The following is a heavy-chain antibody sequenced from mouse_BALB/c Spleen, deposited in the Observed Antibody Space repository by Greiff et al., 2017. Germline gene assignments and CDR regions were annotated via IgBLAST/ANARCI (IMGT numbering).Heavy chain of an antibody. Sequence: VQLKESGPGLVAPSQSLSITCTVSGFSLTSYGVHWVRQPPGKGLEWLGVIWAGGSTNYNSALMSRLSISKDNSKSQVFLKMNSLQTDDTAMYYCARDKAYYRYDDAMDYWGQGTSVTVSS. CDR2: IWAGGST. CDR3: ARDKAYYRYDDAMDY. V-gene: IGHV2-9*02. CDR1: GFSLTSYG. D-gene: IGHD2-14*01. J-gene: IGHJ4*01.